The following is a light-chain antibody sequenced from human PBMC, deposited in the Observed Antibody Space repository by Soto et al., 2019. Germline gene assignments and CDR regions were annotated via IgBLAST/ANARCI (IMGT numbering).Light chain of an antibody. J-gene: IGKJ3*01. CDR1: QSVSSSY. CDR2: DAS. CDR3: QQYGDSPFG. V-gene: IGKV3-20*01. Sequence: EIVLTQSPGTLSLSPGERATLSCRASQSVSSSYLAWYQHKPGQAPSLLIYDASNRATGIPDRFSGSGSGTDFTLTISRLEPEDFAVYYCQQYGDSPFGFGPGTKVDFK.